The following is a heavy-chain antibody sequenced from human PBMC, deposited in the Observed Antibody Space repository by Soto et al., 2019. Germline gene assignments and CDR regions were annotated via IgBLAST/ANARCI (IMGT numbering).Heavy chain of an antibody. CDR1: GFTFSSYA. J-gene: IGHJ4*02. Sequence: GSLRLSCAASGFTFSSYAMSWVRQALGKGLEWVSAISAGAVATNYADSVKGRFTISRDNSKNTLYLQMNSLRAEDTAVYYCAKGRESSGSYRPFDYWGQGALVTVSS. V-gene: IGHV3-23*01. CDR2: ISAGAVAT. D-gene: IGHD3-22*01. CDR3: AKGRESSGSYRPFDY.